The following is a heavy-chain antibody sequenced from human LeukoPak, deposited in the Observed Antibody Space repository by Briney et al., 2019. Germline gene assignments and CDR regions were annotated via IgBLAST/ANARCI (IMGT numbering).Heavy chain of an antibody. D-gene: IGHD6-6*01. Sequence: SETLSLTCTVSGGSISSYYWSWIRQPPGKGLEWIGYIYYSGSTNYNPSLKSRVTISVDTSKNQFSLKLSSVTAADTAVYYCARGGIAARRGWSYWGQGTLVTVSS. CDR2: IYYSGST. J-gene: IGHJ4*02. CDR3: ARGGIAARRGWSY. V-gene: IGHV4-59*12. CDR1: GGSISSYY.